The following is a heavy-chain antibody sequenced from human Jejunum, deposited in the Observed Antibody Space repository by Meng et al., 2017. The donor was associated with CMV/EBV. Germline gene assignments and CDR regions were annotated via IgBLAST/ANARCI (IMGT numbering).Heavy chain of an antibody. D-gene: IGHD3-10*01. CDR1: IGSFS. CDR2: ISSSGTT. CDR3: ARGRVYYYGWNPPYAMDV. V-gene: IGHV4-59*01. J-gene: IGHJ6*02. Sequence: IGSFSWTWIRQTPEQGLEWIGYISSSGTTNYHPSLKSRLTMSVDASQNQFSLNLRSVTAADTAVYHCARGRVYYYGWNPPYAMDVWGRGTTVTVSS.